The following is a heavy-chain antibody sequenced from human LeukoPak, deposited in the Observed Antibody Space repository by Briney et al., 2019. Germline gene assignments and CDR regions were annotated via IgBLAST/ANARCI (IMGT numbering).Heavy chain of an antibody. J-gene: IGHJ4*02. V-gene: IGHV3-20*04. CDR2: INWNGGST. D-gene: IGHD1-26*01. Sequence: GGPLRLSCAASGFTFDDYGMSWVRQAPGKGLEWVSGINWNGGSTVYADSVKGRFTISRDNAKNSLYLQMNSLRAEDTALYYCARDYSGSYRYFDYWGQGTLVTVSS. CDR1: GFTFDDYG. CDR3: ARDYSGSYRYFDY.